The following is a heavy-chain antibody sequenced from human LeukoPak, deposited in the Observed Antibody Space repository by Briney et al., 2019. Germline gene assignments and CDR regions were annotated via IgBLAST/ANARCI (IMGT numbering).Heavy chain of an antibody. CDR1: GGTFSSYA. CDR2: INPSGGST. V-gene: IGHV1-46*01. CDR3: ARGHIYDFWSGYFDY. D-gene: IGHD3-3*01. Sequence: ASVKVSCKASGGTFSSYAISWVRQAPGQGLEWMGIINPSGGSTSYAQKFQGRVTMTRDTSTSTVYMELSSLRSEDTAVYYCARGHIYDFWSGYFDYWGQGTLATVSS. J-gene: IGHJ4*02.